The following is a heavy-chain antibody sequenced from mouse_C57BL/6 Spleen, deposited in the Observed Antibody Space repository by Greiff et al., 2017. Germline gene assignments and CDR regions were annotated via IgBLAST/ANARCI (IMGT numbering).Heavy chain of an antibody. CDR3: ARDYYGSSPLALDY. Sequence: VQLQESGAGLVRPGASVKLSCTAPGYTFTDYYINWVQQRPGQGLEWIARIYPGSGTTYYPETLKGKAPLTAENSTSTAYMQLSSLTSEDSAVYFCARDYYGSSPLALDYWGQGTSVTVSS. V-gene: IGHV1-76*01. CDR2: IYPGSGTT. D-gene: IGHD1-1*01. J-gene: IGHJ4*01. CDR1: GYTFTDYY.